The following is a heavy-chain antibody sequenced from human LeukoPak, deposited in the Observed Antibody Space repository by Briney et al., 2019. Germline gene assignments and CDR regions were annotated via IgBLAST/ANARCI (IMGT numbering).Heavy chain of an antibody. Sequence: GSLRLSCAASGFTFSSCGMHWVRQAPGKGLEWLAVIWYDGSNKYYADSVKGRFTISRDNSKNTLYLQMNSLRAEDTAVYYCAKEASSSSPQFDYWDQGTLVTVSS. CDR2: IWYDGSNK. CDR1: GFTFSSCG. J-gene: IGHJ4*02. D-gene: IGHD6-13*01. V-gene: IGHV3-33*06. CDR3: AKEASSSSPQFDY.